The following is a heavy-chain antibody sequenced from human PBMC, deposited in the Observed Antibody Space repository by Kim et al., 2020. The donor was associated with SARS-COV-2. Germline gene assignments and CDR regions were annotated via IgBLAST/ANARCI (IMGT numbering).Heavy chain of an antibody. J-gene: IGHJ3*02. CDR3: ARNIVRVAAAGPDAFDI. Sequence: SVKVSCKASGGTFSSYAISWVRQAPGQGLEWMGGIIPIFGTANYAQKFQGRVTITADESTSTAYMELSSLRSEDTAVYYCARNIVRVAAAGPDAFDIWGQGTMVTVSS. CDR2: IIPIFGTA. V-gene: IGHV1-69*13. D-gene: IGHD6-13*01. CDR1: GGTFSSYA.